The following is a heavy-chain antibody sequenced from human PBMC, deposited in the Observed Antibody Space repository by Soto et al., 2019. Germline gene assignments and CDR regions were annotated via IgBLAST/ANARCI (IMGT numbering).Heavy chain of an antibody. CDR1: GFTFSGYS. CDR3: ARDRAEEY. Sequence: EVQLVESGGGLVQPGGSLRLSCAASGFTFSGYSLNWVRQAPGKGLEWVSYISGTSSTIYYADSVEGRFTISRDNAKKSLYLQMNSLRAEDTAVYYCARDRAEEYWGQGTLVTVSS. J-gene: IGHJ4*02. V-gene: IGHV3-48*01. CDR2: ISGTSSTI.